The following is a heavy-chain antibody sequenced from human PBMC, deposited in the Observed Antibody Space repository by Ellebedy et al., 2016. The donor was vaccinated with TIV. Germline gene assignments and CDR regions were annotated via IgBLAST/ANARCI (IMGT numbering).Heavy chain of an antibody. CDR3: ARRRAVTSIRYFDY. Sequence: GESLKISCAASGFTFSNYGIHWVRQAPGKGLEWVAVISYDGSDKYYADSVKGRFTISRDNSKNTLYLQMNSLRADDTAVYYCARRRAVTSIRYFDYWGQGTLVTVSS. V-gene: IGHV3-30*03. J-gene: IGHJ4*02. D-gene: IGHD2-21*02. CDR1: GFTFSNYG. CDR2: ISYDGSDK.